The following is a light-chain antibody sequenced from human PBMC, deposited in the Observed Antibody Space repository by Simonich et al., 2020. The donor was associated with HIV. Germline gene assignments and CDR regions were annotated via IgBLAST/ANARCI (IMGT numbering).Light chain of an antibody. V-gene: IGKV3-15*01. CDR3: QQYNNWPPWT. CDR1: QSVSSS. CDR2: GAS. Sequence: EIVMTQSPATLSVSPGERATLSCRASQSVSSSLAWYQQKPGQAPRLLISGASTRANGIPARFSGRGSGTEFTLTISSMQSEDFAVYYCQQYNNWPPWTFGQGTKVEIK. J-gene: IGKJ1*01.